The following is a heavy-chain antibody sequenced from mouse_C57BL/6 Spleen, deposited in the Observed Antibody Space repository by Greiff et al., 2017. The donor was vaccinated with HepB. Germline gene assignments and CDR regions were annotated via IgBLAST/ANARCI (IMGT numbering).Heavy chain of an antibody. CDR2: IDPSDSDT. J-gene: IGHJ4*01. D-gene: IGHD1-1*01. CDR1: GYTFTSYW. Sequence: QVQLQQPGAELVRPGSSVKLSCKASGYTFTSYWMHWVKQRPIQGLEWIGNIDPSDSDTHYNQKFKDKATLTVDKSSSTAYMQLSSLTSEDSAVYYCARSAYYGSAMDYWGQGTSVTVSS. V-gene: IGHV1-52*01. CDR3: ARSAYYGSAMDY.